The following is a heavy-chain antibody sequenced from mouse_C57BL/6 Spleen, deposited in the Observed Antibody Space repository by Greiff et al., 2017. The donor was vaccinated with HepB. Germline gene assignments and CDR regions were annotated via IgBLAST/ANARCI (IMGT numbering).Heavy chain of an antibody. CDR1: GFTFSDYY. Sequence: EVKLVESEGGLVQPGSSMKLSCTASGFTFSDYYMAWVRQVPEKGLEWVANINYDGSSTYYLDSLKSRFIISRDNAKNILYLQMSSLKSEDTATYYCARVLLLRYYAMDYWGQGTSVTVSS. D-gene: IGHD1-1*01. V-gene: IGHV5-16*01. J-gene: IGHJ4*01. CDR3: ARVLLLRYYAMDY. CDR2: INYDGSST.